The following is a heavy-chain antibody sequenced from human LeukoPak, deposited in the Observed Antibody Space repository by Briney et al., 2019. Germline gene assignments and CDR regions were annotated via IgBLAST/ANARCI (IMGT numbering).Heavy chain of an antibody. CDR1: GGTFSSYA. CDR2: IIPILGIA. CDR3: AGDYVWGSYRTLLGSYGMDV. D-gene: IGHD3-16*02. J-gene: IGHJ6*02. Sequence: GASVKVSCKASGGTFSSYAISWVRQAPGQGLEWMGRIIPILGIANYAQKFQGRVTITADKSTSTAYMELSSLRSEDTAVYYCAGDYVWGSYRTLLGSYGMDVWGQGTTVTVS. V-gene: IGHV1-69*04.